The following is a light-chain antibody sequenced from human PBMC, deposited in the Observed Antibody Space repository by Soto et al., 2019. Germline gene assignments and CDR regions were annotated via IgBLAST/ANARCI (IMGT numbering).Light chain of an antibody. J-gene: IGLJ2*01. V-gene: IGLV2-8*01. CDR2: EVS. CDR3: SSYAGSNNVG. CDR1: SSDVGGYNY. Sequence: QSVLTQPPSASGSLGQSVTISCTGTSSDVGGYNYVSWYQQHPGKAPKFMIFEVSKRPSGVPDRFSGSKSDNTASLTVSGLQAEDEADYYCSSYAGSNNVGFGGWTKVTVL.